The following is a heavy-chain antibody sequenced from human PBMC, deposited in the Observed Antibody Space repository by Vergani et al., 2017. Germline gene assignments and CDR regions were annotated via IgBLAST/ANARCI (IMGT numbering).Heavy chain of an antibody. V-gene: IGHV4-38-2*01. CDR2: IYHTGSA. CDR1: GYSITSGYY. D-gene: IGHD3-10*01. CDR3: VRTVALWFGETKDGGWFDP. J-gene: IGHJ5*02. Sequence: QVQLLESGPGLLKPSETLSLTCSVSGYSITSGYYWGWIRQPPGRGLEWFGSIYHTGSASYNPSLKSRVTVSVDTSMNQVSLKLNSVTAADTAVYYCVRTVALWFGETKDGGWFDPWGQGTLVTVTS.